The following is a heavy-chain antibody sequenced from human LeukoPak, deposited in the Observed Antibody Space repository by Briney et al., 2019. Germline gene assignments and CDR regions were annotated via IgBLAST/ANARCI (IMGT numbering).Heavy chain of an antibody. J-gene: IGHJ4*02. CDR2: ISGSGRDT. CDR1: GFNFSSYG. CDR3: ARGPSGYHNT. D-gene: IGHD5-12*01. V-gene: IGHV3-23*01. Sequence: GGTLRLSCAASGFNFSSYGMTWVRQAPGKGLEWVSIISGSGRDTYYADSVKGRFTISRDNSKNTLYLQMNSLRAEDTAVYYCARGPSGYHNTGGQGTLVTVSS.